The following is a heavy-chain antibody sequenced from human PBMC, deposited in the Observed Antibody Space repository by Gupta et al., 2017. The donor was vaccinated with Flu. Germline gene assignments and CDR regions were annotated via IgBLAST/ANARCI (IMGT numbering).Heavy chain of an antibody. CDR2: ISGSGGST. D-gene: IGHD2-21*01. CDR1: GFTFSSYA. Sequence: EVQLLESGGGLVQPGGSLRLSCAASGFTFSSYAMSWVRQAPGKGLEWVSAISGSGGSTYYADSVKGRFTISRDNSKNTLYLQMNSLTAEDTAVYYCAKDFLWIYYFDCWGQGTLVTVSS. V-gene: IGHV3-23*01. J-gene: IGHJ4*02. CDR3: AKDFLWIYYFDC.